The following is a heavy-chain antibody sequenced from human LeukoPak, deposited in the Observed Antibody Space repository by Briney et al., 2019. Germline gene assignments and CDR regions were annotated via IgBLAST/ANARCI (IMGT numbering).Heavy chain of an antibody. CDR3: ARHSSSLNWFDP. J-gene: IGHJ5*02. CDR2: MNPNSGNT. D-gene: IGHD6-6*01. V-gene: IGHV1-8*03. CDR1: GYTFTNYD. Sequence: ASVKVSCKASGYTFTNYDINWVRQATGQGLEWMGWMNPNSGNTGYAQKFQGRVTITRNTSISTAYMELSSLRSEDTAVYYCARHSSSLNWFDPWGQGTLVTVSS.